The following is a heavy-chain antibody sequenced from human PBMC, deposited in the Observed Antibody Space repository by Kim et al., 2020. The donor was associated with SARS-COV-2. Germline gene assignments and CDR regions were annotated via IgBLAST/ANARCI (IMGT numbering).Heavy chain of an antibody. D-gene: IGHD2-2*01. CDR2: IKQDGSEK. Sequence: GGSLRLSCAASGFTFSSYWMSWVRQAPGKGLEWVANIKQDGSEKYYVDSVKGRFTISRDNAKNSLYLQMNSLRAEDTAVYYCARWEDVVVPAAMGAFDYWGQGTLVTVSS. CDR3: ARWEDVVVPAAMGAFDY. J-gene: IGHJ4*02. V-gene: IGHV3-7*03. CDR1: GFTFSSYW.